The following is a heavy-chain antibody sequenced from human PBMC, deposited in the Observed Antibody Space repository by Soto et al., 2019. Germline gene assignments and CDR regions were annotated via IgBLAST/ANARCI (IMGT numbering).Heavy chain of an antibody. CDR2: MYHSGST. CDR1: GGSISSSNW. D-gene: IGHD2-15*01. CDR3: ARAHCSGGSCYSVQHWFDP. V-gene: IGHV4-4*02. Sequence: PSETLSLTCAVSGGSISSSNWWSWVRQPSGKGLEWIGEMYHSGSTNHNPSLKSRVTISVDKSKNQFSLKLSSVTAADTAVYYCARAHCSGGSCYSVQHWFDPWGQGTLVTVSS. J-gene: IGHJ5*02.